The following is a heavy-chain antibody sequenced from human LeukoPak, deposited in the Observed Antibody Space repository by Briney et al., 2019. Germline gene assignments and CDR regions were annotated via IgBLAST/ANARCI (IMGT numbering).Heavy chain of an antibody. CDR1: GFTFGSYS. CDR2: ISGSGGST. J-gene: IGHJ4*02. V-gene: IGHV3-23*01. D-gene: IGHD2-2*01. CDR3: AKKYCTTTTCYAPPPN. Sequence: GGSLRLSWAASGFTFGSYSMNWVRQAPGKGLEWVSAISGSGGSTYYADSVKGQFTISRDNSKNTLYLQMNSLRAGDTAVYYCAKKYCTTTTCYAPPPNWGQGTLVTVSS.